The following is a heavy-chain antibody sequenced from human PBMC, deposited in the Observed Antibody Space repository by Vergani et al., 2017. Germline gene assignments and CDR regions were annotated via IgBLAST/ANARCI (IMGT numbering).Heavy chain of an antibody. J-gene: IGHJ4*02. CDR3: AREPLAQWLPFDY. CDR2: INSDGSST. CDR1: GFTFSSYW. V-gene: IGHV3-74*01. D-gene: IGHD6-19*01. Sequence: EVQLLESGGGLVQPGGSLRLSCAASGFTFSSYWMHWVRQAPGKGLVWVSRINSDGSSTSYADSVKGRFTISRDNAKNTLYLQMNSLRAEDTAVYYCAREPLAQWLPFDYWGQGTLVTVSS.